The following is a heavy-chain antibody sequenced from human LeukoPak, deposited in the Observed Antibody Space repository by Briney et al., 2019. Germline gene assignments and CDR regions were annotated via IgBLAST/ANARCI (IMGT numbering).Heavy chain of an antibody. Sequence: PGGSLRLSCLVSGFTVSSNYMSWVRQTPGKGLEWVSVIYSGDTTKYADSVKGRFTIYRDTSKNTLFLQMNSLRVEDTAVYYCASKLTTGNWGQGTLVTVSS. V-gene: IGHV3-66*01. J-gene: IGHJ4*02. CDR3: ASKLTTGN. CDR1: GFTVSSNY. D-gene: IGHD4-17*01. CDR2: IYSGDTT.